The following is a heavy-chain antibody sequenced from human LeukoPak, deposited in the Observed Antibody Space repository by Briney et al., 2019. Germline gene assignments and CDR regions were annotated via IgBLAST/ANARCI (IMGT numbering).Heavy chain of an antibody. CDR1: GYTFTDYY. Sequence: ATVKISCKASGYTFTDYYMHWVQQAPGKGLEWMGRVDPEDGETIYAEKFQGRVTITADTSTDTAYMELSSLRSEDTAVYYCATGGLREGDFWSGSGYWGQGTLVTVSS. V-gene: IGHV1-69-2*01. J-gene: IGHJ4*02. CDR2: VDPEDGET. D-gene: IGHD3-3*01. CDR3: ATGGLREGDFWSGSGY.